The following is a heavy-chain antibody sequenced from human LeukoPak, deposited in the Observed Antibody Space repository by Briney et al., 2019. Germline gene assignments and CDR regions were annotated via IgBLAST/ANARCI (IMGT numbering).Heavy chain of an antibody. CDR3: AKDRTSVVSAAPDY. V-gene: IGHV3-23*01. Sequence: PGGSLRLSCAASGFTFSSYAMSWVRQAPGKGLEWVSVVSGSGGSTFYVDSVKGRFTISRDNSKNTLYLQMNSLRVEDTAVYYCAKDRTSVVSAAPDYWGQGTLVTVSS. CDR1: GFTFSSYA. J-gene: IGHJ4*02. D-gene: IGHD2-2*01. CDR2: VSGSGGST.